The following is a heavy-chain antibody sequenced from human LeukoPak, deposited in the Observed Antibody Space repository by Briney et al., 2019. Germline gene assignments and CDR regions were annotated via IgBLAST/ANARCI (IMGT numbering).Heavy chain of an antibody. J-gene: IGHJ4*02. V-gene: IGHV1-69*04. Sequence: SVKVSCKASRGTFSKYAISWVRQAPGQGLEWMGRIIPILNITHYAQKFQGRVTIAADKSTSTAYMELSSLRSDDTAVYYCARDDDRAREIDYWGQGTLVTVSS. CDR1: RGTFSKYA. D-gene: IGHD3-22*01. CDR3: ARDDDRAREIDY. CDR2: IIPILNIT.